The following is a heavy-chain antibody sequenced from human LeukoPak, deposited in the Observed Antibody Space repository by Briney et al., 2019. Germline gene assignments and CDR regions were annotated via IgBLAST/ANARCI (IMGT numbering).Heavy chain of an antibody. CDR3: ARDGGQAAGDAFDI. J-gene: IGHJ3*02. CDR2: IYTSGST. CDR1: GVSITTYY. D-gene: IGHD6-13*01. V-gene: IGHV4-4*07. Sequence: SETLSLTCTVSGVSITTYYWSWIRQPAGKGLEWIGHIYTSGSTNYNPSLKSRVTMSVDKSKNQFSLKLSSVTAADTAVYYCARDGGQAAGDAFDIWAKGQWSPSLQ.